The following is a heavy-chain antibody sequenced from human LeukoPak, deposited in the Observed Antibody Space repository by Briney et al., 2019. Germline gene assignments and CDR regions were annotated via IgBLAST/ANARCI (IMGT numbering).Heavy chain of an antibody. CDR2: MNPNSGNT. CDR3: ARVDGVETGILR. CDR1: GYTFTSYG. J-gene: IGHJ4*02. V-gene: IGHV1-8*03. Sequence: ASVKVSCKASGYTFTSYGISWVRQATGQGLEWMGWMNPNSGNTGYAQKFQGRVTITRNTSISTAYMELSSLRSEDTAVYYCARVDGVETGILRWGQGTLVTVSS. D-gene: IGHD1-1*01.